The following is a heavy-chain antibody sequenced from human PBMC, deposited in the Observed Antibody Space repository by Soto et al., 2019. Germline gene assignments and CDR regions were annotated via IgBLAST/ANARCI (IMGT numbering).Heavy chain of an antibody. CDR2: TYYRSKWYN. CDR1: GDSVSSNSAA. V-gene: IGHV6-1*01. Sequence: KQSPTLSLTCAISGDSVSSNSAAWNWIRQSPSRGLEWLGRTYYRSKWYNDYAVSVKSRITINPDTSKNQFSLQLNSVTPEDTAVYYCARDEYSSSWLGRYWFDPWGQGTLVTVSS. J-gene: IGHJ5*02. CDR3: ARDEYSSSWLGRYWFDP. D-gene: IGHD6-13*01.